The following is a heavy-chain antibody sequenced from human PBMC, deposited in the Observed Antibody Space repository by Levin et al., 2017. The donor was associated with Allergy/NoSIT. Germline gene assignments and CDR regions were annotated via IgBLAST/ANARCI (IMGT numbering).Heavy chain of an antibody. D-gene: IGHD3-22*01. Sequence: GGSLRLSCAASEFIFSSYSMNWVRQAPGKRLEWVSYISSSRNTIYYADPVKARFTISRDTAKNSLYLQMNSLRHEDTAGYYCARGYYYDGPAYFEFWGQGTMVSVSS. J-gene: IGHJ4*02. CDR1: EFIFSSYS. CDR3: ARGYYYDGPAYFEF. V-gene: IGHV3-48*02. CDR2: ISSSRNTI.